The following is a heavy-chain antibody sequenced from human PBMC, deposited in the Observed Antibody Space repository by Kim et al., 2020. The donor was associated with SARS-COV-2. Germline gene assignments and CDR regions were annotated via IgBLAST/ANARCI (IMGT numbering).Heavy chain of an antibody. CDR2: VSNSGHST. J-gene: IGHJ4*02. CDR3: AKGRLSNDY. D-gene: IGHD3-10*01. V-gene: IGHV3-23*01. Sequence: GGSLRLSCAASGFTFSSYAMSWVRQAPGKGLEWVSTVSNSGHSTYYADSVKGRFTISRDNSKNTLYLQMNSLRAEDTAVYYCAKGRLSNDYWGQGTLVTVSS. CDR1: GFTFSSYA.